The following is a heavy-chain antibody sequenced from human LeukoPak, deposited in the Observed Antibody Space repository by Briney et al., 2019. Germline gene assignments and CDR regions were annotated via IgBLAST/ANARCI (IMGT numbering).Heavy chain of an antibody. CDR3: ARMDMAALVDY. CDR2: IIPIFGTA. V-gene: IGHV1-69*05. D-gene: IGHD2-2*03. Sequence: SVKVSCKAPGGTFSSYAISWVRQAPGQGLEWMGGIIPIFGTANYAQKFQGRVTITTDESASTAYMELSSLRSEDTAVYYCARMDMAALVDYWGQGTLVTVSS. CDR1: GGTFSSYA. J-gene: IGHJ4*02.